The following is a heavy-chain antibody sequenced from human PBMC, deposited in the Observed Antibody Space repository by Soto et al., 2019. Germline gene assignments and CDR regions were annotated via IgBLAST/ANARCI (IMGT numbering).Heavy chain of an antibody. CDR2: IYYSGST. CDR3: ARLGYCSSTSCYTLAAAGIFPPFDY. J-gene: IGHJ4*02. D-gene: IGHD2-2*02. V-gene: IGHV4-39*01. Sequence: PSETLSLTCTVSGGSISSSSYYWGWIRQPPGKGLEWIGSIYYSGSTYYNPSLKSRVTISVDTSKNQFSLKLSSVTAADTAVYYCARLGYCSSTSCYTLAAAGIFPPFDYWGQGTLVTVSS. CDR1: GGSISSSSYY.